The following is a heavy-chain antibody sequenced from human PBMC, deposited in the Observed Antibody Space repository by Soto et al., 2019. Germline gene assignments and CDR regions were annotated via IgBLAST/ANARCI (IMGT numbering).Heavy chain of an antibody. J-gene: IGHJ4*02. CDR1: SGSISTYY. V-gene: IGHV4-4*08. CDR3: ARHDILTGYPPSYFDY. Sequence: PSETLSLTCTFSSGSISTYYWDWIRQSPGKGLEWIAFIHTSGTTKYNPSLESRVSTSVDTSKNQFSLKLSSVTAADTAVYYCARHDILTGYPPSYFDYWGQGTLVTVSS. CDR2: IHTSGTT. D-gene: IGHD3-9*01.